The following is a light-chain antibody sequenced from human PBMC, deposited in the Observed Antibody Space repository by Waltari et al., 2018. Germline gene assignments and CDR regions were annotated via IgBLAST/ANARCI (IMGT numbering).Light chain of an antibody. V-gene: IGLV2-23*01. Sequence: QSAPTQPASVSGSPGQSISISCTGTSNDLGTYNIVSWYQPYPGKAPTPLIYADNKRPSGVSTRFSGSKFGSTASLTISGLQGDDEADYYCCSYAGSYWLFGGGTKLTVL. CDR2: ADN. J-gene: IGLJ3*02. CDR1: SNDLGTYNI. CDR3: CSYAGSYWL.